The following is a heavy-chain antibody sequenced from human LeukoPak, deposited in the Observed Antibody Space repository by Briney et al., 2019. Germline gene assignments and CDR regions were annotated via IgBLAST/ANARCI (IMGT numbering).Heavy chain of an antibody. Sequence: ASVKVSCKASGYIFRDYYINWVRQAPGQGLEWMGWVNPNNGATKYAQKFEGRVTMTSDTSISTAYMELERLKSDDTAVYYCSGGLRDVWGQGTTVTVSS. CDR3: SGGLRDV. D-gene: IGHD6-25*01. J-gene: IGHJ6*02. V-gene: IGHV1-2*02. CDR2: VNPNNGAT. CDR1: GYIFRDYY.